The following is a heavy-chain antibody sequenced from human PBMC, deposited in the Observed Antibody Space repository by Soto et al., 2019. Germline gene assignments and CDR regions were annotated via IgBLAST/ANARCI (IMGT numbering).Heavy chain of an antibody. D-gene: IGHD6-19*01. CDR2: ISSSSSYI. CDR3: ARDRPGYSSGWPPIEAFDI. Sequence: EVQLVESGGGLVKPGGSLRLSCAASGFTFSSYSMNWVRQAPGKGLEWVSSISSSSSYIYYADSVKGRFTISRDNAKNSRYLQMDSLRAEDTAVYYCARDRPGYSSGWPPIEAFDIWGQGTMVTVSS. V-gene: IGHV3-21*01. J-gene: IGHJ3*02. CDR1: GFTFSSYS.